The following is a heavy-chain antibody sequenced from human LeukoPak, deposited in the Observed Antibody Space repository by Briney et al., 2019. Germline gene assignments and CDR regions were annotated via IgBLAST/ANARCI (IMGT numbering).Heavy chain of an antibody. CDR1: GGSISSGGYS. CDR3: ARLLGYCSGGSCRTFYYYGMDV. Sequence: SQTLSLTCAVSGGSISSGGYSWSWIRQPPGKGLEWIGYIYHSGSTYYNPSLKSRATISVDRSKNQFSLKLSSVTAADTAVYYCARLLGYCSGGSCRTFYYYGMDVWGQGTTVTVSS. J-gene: IGHJ6*02. V-gene: IGHV4-30-2*01. CDR2: IYHSGST. D-gene: IGHD2-15*01.